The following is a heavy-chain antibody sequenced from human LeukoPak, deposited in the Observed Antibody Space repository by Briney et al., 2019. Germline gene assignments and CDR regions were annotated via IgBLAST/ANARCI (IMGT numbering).Heavy chain of an antibody. CDR1: GFTFSSYE. V-gene: IGHV3-48*03. CDR2: ISSSGSTI. D-gene: IGHD6-13*01. CDR3: ARFTDSSSWYPSPSYYYFDY. J-gene: IGHJ4*02. Sequence: GGSLRLSCAASGFTFSSYEMNWVRQAPGKGLEWASYISSSGSTIYYADSVKGRFTISRDNAKNSLYLQMNSLRAEDTAVYYCARFTDSSSWYPSPSYYYFDYWGQGTLVTVSS.